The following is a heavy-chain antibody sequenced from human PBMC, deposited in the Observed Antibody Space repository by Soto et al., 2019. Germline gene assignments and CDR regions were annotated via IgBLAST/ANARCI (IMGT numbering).Heavy chain of an antibody. D-gene: IGHD7-27*01. J-gene: IGHJ4*02. CDR3: AHRKLGMGGFDY. V-gene: IGHV2-5*02. CDR1: GFSLSTSGVG. Sequence: QITLKESGPTLVKPTQTLTLTCTFSGFSLSTSGVGVGWIRQPPGKALEWLALIYWDDDKRYSPSLKSRLTITKDTSKSQVVLTMTNMDPVDTATYYRAHRKLGMGGFDYWGQGTLVTVSS. CDR2: IYWDDDK.